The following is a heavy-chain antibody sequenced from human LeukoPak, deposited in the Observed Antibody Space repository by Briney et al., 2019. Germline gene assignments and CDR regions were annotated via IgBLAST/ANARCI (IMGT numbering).Heavy chain of an antibody. V-gene: IGHV3-23*01. CDR1: GFSLRTYA. CDR3: AKGLVVNDNDFDN. J-gene: IGHJ4*02. CDR2: IGGSDGTT. D-gene: IGHD2-15*01. Sequence: GGSLRLSCAASGFSLRTYAMNWVRQVPGKGLEWVSSIGGSDGTTYYAASVKGRFTISSDFSTNTVSLQMNSLRAVDTAVYFCAKGLVVNDNDFDNWGQGTLVTVSS.